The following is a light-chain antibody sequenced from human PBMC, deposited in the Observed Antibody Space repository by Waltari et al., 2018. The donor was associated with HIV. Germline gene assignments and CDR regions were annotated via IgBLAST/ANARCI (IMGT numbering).Light chain of an antibody. J-gene: IGLJ2*01. V-gene: IGLV1-44*01. Sequence: QSVLTQPPSASGTPDQRVSLSCSGSTPNIGITTVSWFQQLPGAAPTVLTFGKNQRPSGVPDRFSGSKSGTSASLAISGLQFEDEADYYCASWDDSLNGPVFGGGTKLTV. CDR3: ASWDDSLNGPV. CDR1: TPNIGITT. CDR2: GKN.